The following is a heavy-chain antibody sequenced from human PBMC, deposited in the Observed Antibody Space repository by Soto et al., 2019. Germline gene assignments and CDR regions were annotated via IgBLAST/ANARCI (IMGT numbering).Heavy chain of an antibody. Sequence: SLRLSCAASGLIFSNYKMHWVRQAPGKGLVWVSRISTDGGITDYADSVKGRFTVSRDNAKNTLYLQMNSLRVDDTAVYYCARDTNGLHYWGQGTLVTVSS. CDR3: ARDTNGLHY. V-gene: IGHV3-74*01. CDR2: ISTDGGIT. D-gene: IGHD2-8*01. CDR1: GLIFSNYK. J-gene: IGHJ4*02.